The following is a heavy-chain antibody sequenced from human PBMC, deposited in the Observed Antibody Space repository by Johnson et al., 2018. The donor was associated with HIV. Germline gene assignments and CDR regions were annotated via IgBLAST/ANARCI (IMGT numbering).Heavy chain of an antibody. V-gene: IGHV3-15*01. D-gene: IGHD2-21*02. CDR1: GFTFSDAW. CDR2: IKSKTDGGTT. CDR3: TTASSPTLLDAFDI. J-gene: IGHJ3*02. Sequence: EVHLVESGGGLVKPGGSLRVSCAASGFTFSDAWMIWVRQAPGKGLEWVCRIKSKTDGGTTDYAAPVKGRFTIPRDDQKKKMCLQMNSLKTDDTAMYYCTTASSPTLLDAFDIWGQGTMVTVSS.